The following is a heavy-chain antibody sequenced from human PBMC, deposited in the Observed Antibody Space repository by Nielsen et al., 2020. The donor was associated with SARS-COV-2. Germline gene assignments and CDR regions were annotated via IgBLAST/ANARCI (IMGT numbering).Heavy chain of an antibody. D-gene: IGHD3-3*01. CDR2: MNSDGSRT. Sequence: GESLKISCAASGFTFSSYGMNWVRQAPGKGLAWVAHMNSDGSRTTYADSVKGRFTVSRDNAKNSLFLQMSSLRAEDTAVYYCATESTIFGAIINFAPDFWGQGTLVTVSS. CDR3: ATESTIFGAIINFAPDF. V-gene: IGHV3-74*01. J-gene: IGHJ4*02. CDR1: GFTFSSYG.